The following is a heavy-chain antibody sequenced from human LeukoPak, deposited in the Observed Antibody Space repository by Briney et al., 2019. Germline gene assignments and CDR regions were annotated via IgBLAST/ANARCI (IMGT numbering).Heavy chain of an antibody. D-gene: IGHD6-13*01. CDR1: GFTFSSYG. J-gene: IGHJ4*02. CDR3: ALISSSWFDY. CDR2: IRYDGSNK. V-gene: IGHV3-30*02. Sequence: PGGSLRLSCAASGFTFSSYGMHWVRQAPGKGLEGVAFIRYDGSNKYYADSVKGRFTISRDNAKNSLYLQMNSLRAEDTAVYYCALISSSWFDYWGQGTLVTVSS.